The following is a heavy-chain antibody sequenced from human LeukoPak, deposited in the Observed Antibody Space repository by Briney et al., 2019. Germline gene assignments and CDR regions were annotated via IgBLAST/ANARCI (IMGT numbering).Heavy chain of an antibody. D-gene: IGHD3-16*01. CDR2: IYTSGST. J-gene: IGHJ6*03. Sequence: SETLSLTCTVSGGSISSGSYYWSWIRQPAGKGLEWIGRIYTSGSTNYNPSLKSRVTISVDTSKNQFSLKLSSVTAADTAVYYCARDSREGFESLIWESRYYYMDVWGKGTTVTISS. CDR1: GGSISSGSYY. V-gene: IGHV4-61*02. CDR3: ARDSREGFESLIWESRYYYMDV.